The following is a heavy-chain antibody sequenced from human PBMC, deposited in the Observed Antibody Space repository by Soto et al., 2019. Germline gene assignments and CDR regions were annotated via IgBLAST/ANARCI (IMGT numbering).Heavy chain of an antibody. CDR2: IYWQDDK. V-gene: IGHV2-5*01. D-gene: IGHD2-2*01. Sequence: QITLKESGPALVKPTQTLTLTCTFSGFSLSNTGMTVGWNRQPPGKALEWLAIIYWQDDKRYNPSLKNRLTIAKDFTKDHVVLTLTHVCPLDTATYYGATSRFAILTGTFASWGQGTMITVS. CDR1: GFSLSNTGMT. J-gene: IGHJ5*01. CDR3: ATSRFAILTGTFAS.